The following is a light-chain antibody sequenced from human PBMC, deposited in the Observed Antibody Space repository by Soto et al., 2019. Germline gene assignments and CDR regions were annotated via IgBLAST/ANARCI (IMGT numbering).Light chain of an antibody. V-gene: IGLV1-47*01. J-gene: IGLJ2*01. CDR2: RNN. CDR1: NSNVGGNY. CDR3: AAWDDSLSGYVA. Sequence: QSVLTQPPSASGTPGQRVTISWSGSNSNVGGNYVYWYQQLPGTAPKLLIYRNNQRPSGVPDRFSGSKSGTSASLAISGLRSEDEADYYCAAWDDSLSGYVAFGGGTKLTVL.